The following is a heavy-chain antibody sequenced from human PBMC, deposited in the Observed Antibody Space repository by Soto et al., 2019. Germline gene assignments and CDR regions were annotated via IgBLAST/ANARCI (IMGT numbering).Heavy chain of an antibody. CDR1: GFTFSSYA. CDR3: ASTTGYCSSTSCYLAY. Sequence: PGGSLRLSCAASGFTFSSYAMSWVRQAPGKGLEWVSAISGSGGSTYYADSVKGRFTISRDNSKNTLYLQMNSLRAEDTAVYYCASTTGYCSSTSCYLAYWGQGTLVTVSS. D-gene: IGHD2-2*01. V-gene: IGHV3-23*01. J-gene: IGHJ4*02. CDR2: ISGSGGST.